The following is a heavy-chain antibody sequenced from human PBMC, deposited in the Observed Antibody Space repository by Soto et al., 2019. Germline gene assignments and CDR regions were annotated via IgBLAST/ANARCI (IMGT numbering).Heavy chain of an antibody. Sequence: QVQLVESGGGVVQPGRSLRLSYAASGFTFSSYGMHWVRQAPGKGLEWVAVISYDGSNKYYADYVKGRFTISRDNSKNTLYLQMNSLRAEDTAVYYCAKAPYSGYEIDYWGQGTLVTVSS. CDR2: ISYDGSNK. CDR3: AKAPYSGYEIDY. CDR1: GFTFSSYG. V-gene: IGHV3-30*18. D-gene: IGHD5-12*01. J-gene: IGHJ4*02.